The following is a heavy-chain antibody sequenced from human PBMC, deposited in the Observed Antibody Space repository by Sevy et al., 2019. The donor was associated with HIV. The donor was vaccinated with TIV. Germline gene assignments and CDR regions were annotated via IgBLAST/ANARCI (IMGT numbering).Heavy chain of an antibody. CDR1: GFTFSNAW. V-gene: IGHV3-15*01. CDR3: TTGPADNPMVRGMSVGGYFDY. Sequence: GGSLRLSCAASGFTFSNAWMSWVRQAPGKGLEWVGRTKSKTDGGTTDYAAPVKGRFTISRDDSKNTLYLQMNSLKTEDTAVYYCTTGPADNPMVRGMSVGGYFDYWGQGTLVTVSS. J-gene: IGHJ4*02. D-gene: IGHD3-10*01. CDR2: TKSKTDGGTT.